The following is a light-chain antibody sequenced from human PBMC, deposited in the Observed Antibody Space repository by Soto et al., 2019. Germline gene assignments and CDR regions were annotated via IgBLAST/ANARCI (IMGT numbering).Light chain of an antibody. CDR2: GAS. V-gene: IGKV3-15*01. CDR3: QQYNSWPQT. Sequence: EIVITPSPATLSVSPGGRATLSCRASQSIGDTLAWYQQKPGQAPRLLIYGASTRATGIPARFSGSGSGTEFTLTISSLQSEDFAVYFCQQYNSWPQTFGQGTKVDIK. J-gene: IGKJ1*01. CDR1: QSIGDT.